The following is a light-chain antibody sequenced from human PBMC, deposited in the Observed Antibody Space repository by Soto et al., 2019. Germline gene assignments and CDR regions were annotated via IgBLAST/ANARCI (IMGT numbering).Light chain of an antibody. J-gene: IGLJ2*01. CDR2: LEVSGSY. Sequence: QSVLTQSSSASASLGSSVKLTCTLTSGHSSYIIAWHQQQPGQAPRYLMKLEVSGSYNKGSGVPDRFSGSGSGADRYLTIGRLQLEDEDDYYCETGDNNILVFGGGTKLTVL. V-gene: IGLV4-60*02. CDR3: ETGDNNILV. CDR1: SGHSSYI.